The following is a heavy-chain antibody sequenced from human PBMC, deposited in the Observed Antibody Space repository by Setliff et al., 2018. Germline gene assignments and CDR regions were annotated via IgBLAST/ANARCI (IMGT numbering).Heavy chain of an antibody. CDR1: GLTFGTTS. CDR3: AKREIIAVTRWFDP. V-gene: IGHV3-64*02. D-gene: IGHD2-15*01. CDR2: ISSNGDRT. Sequence: GGSLRLSCAASGLTFGTTSMHWVRQAPGKGLEYVSAISSNGDRTYYGDSVKGRFTISRDNSKNTLYRQMNSLRAEDTAVYYCAKREIIAVTRWFDPWGQGTLVTVSA. J-gene: IGHJ5*02.